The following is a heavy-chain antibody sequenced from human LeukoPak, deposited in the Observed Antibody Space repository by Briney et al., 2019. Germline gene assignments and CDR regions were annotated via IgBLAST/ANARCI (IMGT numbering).Heavy chain of an antibody. D-gene: IGHD2-2*01. CDR1: GGSFSGYY. V-gene: IGHV4-34*01. Sequence: SETLSLTCAVYGGSFSGYYWSWIRQPPGKGLEWIGEINHSGSTNYNPSLKSRVTISVDTSKNQFSLKLSSVTAADTAVYYCARITVVPSAKENWFDPWGQGTLVTVSS. J-gene: IGHJ5*02. CDR3: ARITVVPSAKENWFDP. CDR2: INHSGST.